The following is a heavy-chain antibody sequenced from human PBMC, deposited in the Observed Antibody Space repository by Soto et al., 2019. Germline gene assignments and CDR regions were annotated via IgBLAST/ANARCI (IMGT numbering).Heavy chain of an antibody. V-gene: IGHV1-69*04. CDR1: GDMFRSYG. CDR3: ARDLGIAAAGPTSSHMDV. CDR2: IIPILGIA. Sequence: SVKVSCKASGDMFRSYGISCVRQAPGQGLEWMGRIIPILGIANYAQKFQGRVTITADKSTSTAYMELSSLRSEDTAVYYCARDLGIAAAGPTSSHMDVWGKGTTVTVSS. D-gene: IGHD6-13*01. J-gene: IGHJ6*03.